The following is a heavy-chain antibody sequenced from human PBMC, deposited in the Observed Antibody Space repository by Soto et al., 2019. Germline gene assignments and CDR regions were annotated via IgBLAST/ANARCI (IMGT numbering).Heavy chain of an antibody. D-gene: IGHD1-26*01. J-gene: IGHJ4*02. V-gene: IGHV4-39*01. CDR1: GGSISSSSYY. CDR3: ARSTLVGAISFDY. CDR2: IYYSGST. Sequence: SLTCTVSGGSISSSSYYWGWIRQPPGKGLEWIGSIYYSGSTYYNPSLKSRVTISVDTSKNQFSLKLSSVTAADTAVYYCARSTLVGAISFDYWGPGPLVTVS.